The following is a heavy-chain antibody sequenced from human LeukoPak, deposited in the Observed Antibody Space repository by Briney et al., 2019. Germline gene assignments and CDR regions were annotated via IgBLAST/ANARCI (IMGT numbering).Heavy chain of an antibody. CDR2: ISGSSGTT. CDR3: AKGLSATSMGIDH. Sequence: GGSLRLSCAASGFTFSADAMTWVRQAPGRGLEWVSTISGSSGTTDYADSVKGRFTVSRDNSRNTLYLQMHSLRVEDTAVYYCAKGLSATSMGIDHWGQGTLVTVSS. J-gene: IGHJ4*02. D-gene: IGHD4-17*01. CDR1: GFTFSADA. V-gene: IGHV3-23*01.